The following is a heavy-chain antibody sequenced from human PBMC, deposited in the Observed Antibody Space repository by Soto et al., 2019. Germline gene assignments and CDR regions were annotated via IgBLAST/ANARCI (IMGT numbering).Heavy chain of an antibody. CDR2: IKQDGSEK. J-gene: IGHJ5*02. CDR3: ARERGDYDFWSGVSQGWFDP. Sequence: GGSLRLSCAASGFTFSSYWMSWVRQAPGKGLEWVANIKQDGSEKYYVDPVKGRFTISRDNAKNSLYLQMNSLRAEDTAVYYCARERGDYDFWSGVSQGWFDPWGQGTLVPVSS. V-gene: IGHV3-7*03. CDR1: GFTFSSYW. D-gene: IGHD3-3*01.